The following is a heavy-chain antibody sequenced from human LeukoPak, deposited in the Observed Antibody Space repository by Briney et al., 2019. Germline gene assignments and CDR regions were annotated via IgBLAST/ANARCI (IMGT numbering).Heavy chain of an antibody. CDR2: ISYDGSNK. V-gene: IGHV3-30-3*01. D-gene: IGHD3-10*01. Sequence: GGSLRLSCAASGFTFSSYAMHWVRQAPGKGLEWVTIISYDGSNKYYADSVKGRFTISRDNSKNTLYLQMNSLRAEDTAVYYCARDFFGDRGYFDKWGQGTLVTVSS. J-gene: IGHJ4*02. CDR3: ARDFFGDRGYFDK. CDR1: GFTFSSYA.